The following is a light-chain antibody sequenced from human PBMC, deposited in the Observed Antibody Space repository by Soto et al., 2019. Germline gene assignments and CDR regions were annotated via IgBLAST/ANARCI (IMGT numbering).Light chain of an antibody. CDR3: QQYGSSPLT. CDR1: QSVSSSS. CDR2: GAS. V-gene: IGKV3-20*01. Sequence: EIVLTQSPGTLSLSPGEGATLSCRASQSVSSSSLAWYQQKPGQAPGLLIYGASSRATGIPDRFSGSGSGTDFTLTISRLEPEDFAVYFCQQYGSSPLTFGGGTKVEIK. J-gene: IGKJ4*01.